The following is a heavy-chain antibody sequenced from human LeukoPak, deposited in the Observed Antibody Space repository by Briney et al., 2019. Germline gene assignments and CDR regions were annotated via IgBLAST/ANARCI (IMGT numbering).Heavy chain of an antibody. CDR2: ISSSGSFI. V-gene: IGHV3-21*01. CDR1: GFTFSSYS. J-gene: IGHJ5*02. D-gene: IGHD2-2*01. Sequence: GGSLRLSCAASGFTFSSYSMNWVRQAPGKGLEWVSSISSSGSFIYYADSVKGRLTTSRDNAKNSQYLQMNSLRADDTAVYYCARVVTAAWDWFDPWGRGTLVTVSS. CDR3: ARVVTAAWDWFDP.